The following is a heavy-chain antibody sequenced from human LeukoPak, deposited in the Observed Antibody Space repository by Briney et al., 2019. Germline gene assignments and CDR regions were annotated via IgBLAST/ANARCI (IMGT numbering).Heavy chain of an antibody. V-gene: IGHV4-4*07. CDR3: AREFPYYYDSSGYYRGPPDAFDI. CDR2: IYTSGST. D-gene: IGHD3-22*01. Sequence: SETLSLTCTVSGGSISSYYWSWIRQPAGKGLEWIGRIYTSGSTNYNPSLKSRVTMSVDTSKNQFSLKPSSVTAADTAVYYCAREFPYYYDSSGYYRGPPDAFDIWGQGTMVTVSS. J-gene: IGHJ3*02. CDR1: GGSISSYY.